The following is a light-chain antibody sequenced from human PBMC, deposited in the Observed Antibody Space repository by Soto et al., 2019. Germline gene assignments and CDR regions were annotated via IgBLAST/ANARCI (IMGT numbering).Light chain of an antibody. CDR2: DAS. Sequence: DIQMTQSPSTLSASVGDGVTITCRASQNISVWLAWYQQRPGKAPKFLIYDASSVETGVPSRFSGSGSGTEFTLTIRSLQPDDLATYYCQQYDSSSPTFGQGTKLEIK. CDR3: QQYDSSSPT. V-gene: IGKV1-5*01. J-gene: IGKJ2*01. CDR1: QNISVW.